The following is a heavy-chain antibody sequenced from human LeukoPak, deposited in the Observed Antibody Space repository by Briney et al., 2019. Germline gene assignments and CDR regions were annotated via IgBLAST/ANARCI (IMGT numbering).Heavy chain of an antibody. V-gene: IGHV4-31*03. J-gene: IGHJ4*02. CDR1: GGSISSGGYY. CDR3: ARTYYDSSGSRIFFDY. D-gene: IGHD3-22*01. CDR2: IYYSGST. Sequence: SQTLSLTCTVSGGSISSGGYYWSWIRQHPGKGLEWIGYIYYSGSTYYNPSLKSRVTISVDTSKSQFSLKLSSVTAADTAVYYCARTYYDSSGSRIFFDYWGQGTLDTVSS.